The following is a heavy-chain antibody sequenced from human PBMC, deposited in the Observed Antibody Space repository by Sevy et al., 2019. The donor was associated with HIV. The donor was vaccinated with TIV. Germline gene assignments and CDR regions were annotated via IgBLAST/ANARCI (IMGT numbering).Heavy chain of an antibody. CDR3: ATATGTTRMVDYFDY. D-gene: IGHD1-1*01. V-gene: IGHV1-24*01. CDR2: FDPEDGET. CDR1: GYTLTELS. J-gene: IGHJ4*01. Sequence: ASVKVSCKVSGYTLTELSMHWVRQAPGKGLEWMGGFDPEDGETIYAQKFQGRVTMTEDTSTDTAYMELSSLRSEDTAVYYCATATGTTRMVDYFDYWGHGTLVTVSS.